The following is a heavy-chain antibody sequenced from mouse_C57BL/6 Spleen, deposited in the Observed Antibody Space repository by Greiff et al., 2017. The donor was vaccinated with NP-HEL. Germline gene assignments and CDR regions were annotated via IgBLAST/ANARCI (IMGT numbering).Heavy chain of an antibody. D-gene: IGHD1-1*01. Sequence: EVMLVESVAELVRPGASVKLSCTASGFNIKNTYMHWVKQRPEQGLEWIGRIDPANGNTKYAPKFQGKATITADTSSNTAYLQLSSLTSEDTAIYYCAPSIYYYGSPFDYWGQGTTLTVSS. J-gene: IGHJ2*01. V-gene: IGHV14-3*01. CDR1: GFNIKNTY. CDR2: IDPANGNT. CDR3: APSIYYYGSPFDY.